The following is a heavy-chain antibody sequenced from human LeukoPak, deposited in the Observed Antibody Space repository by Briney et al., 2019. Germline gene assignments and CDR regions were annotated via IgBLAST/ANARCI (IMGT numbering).Heavy chain of an antibody. CDR2: IYPGDSDT. D-gene: IGHD3-10*01. Sequence: GESLKISGKGSGYSFTSYWFGWVRQLPGKGLGGMGIIYPGDSDTRYCPSFQGQVTISADKSTSTAYLQWGTLNATDTAMYYCARHRTIVRGVMDYYYYMDVWGKGTTVTVSS. CDR1: GYSFTSYW. J-gene: IGHJ6*03. CDR3: ARHRTIVRGVMDYYYYMDV. V-gene: IGHV5-51*01.